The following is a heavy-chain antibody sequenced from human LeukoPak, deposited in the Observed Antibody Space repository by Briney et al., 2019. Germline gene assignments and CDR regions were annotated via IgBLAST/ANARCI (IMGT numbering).Heavy chain of an antibody. Sequence: GGSLRLSCAASGFTVSSNYMSWVRQAPGKGLEWVAVIANDGRNEIYADSVKGRFTISRDNSKNTLYLQMNSLRAEDTAVYYCARAAAVSGAFRDNWFDPWGQGTLVTVSS. J-gene: IGHJ5*02. CDR2: IANDGRNE. CDR3: ARAAAVSGAFRDNWFDP. V-gene: IGHV3-30*03. CDR1: GFTVSSNY. D-gene: IGHD6-13*01.